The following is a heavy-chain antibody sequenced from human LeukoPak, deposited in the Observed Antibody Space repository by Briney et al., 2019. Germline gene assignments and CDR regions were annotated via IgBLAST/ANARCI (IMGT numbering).Heavy chain of an antibody. Sequence: ASVKVSCKASGYTFTSYYMHWVRQAPGQGLEWMGIINPSGGSTSYAQKFQGRVTITADESTSTAYMELSSLRSEDTAVYYCARAGADYYDSSGYYYGMDVWGQGTTVTVSS. CDR1: GYTFTSYY. CDR2: INPSGGST. V-gene: IGHV1-46*01. D-gene: IGHD3-22*01. CDR3: ARAGADYYDSSGYYYGMDV. J-gene: IGHJ6*02.